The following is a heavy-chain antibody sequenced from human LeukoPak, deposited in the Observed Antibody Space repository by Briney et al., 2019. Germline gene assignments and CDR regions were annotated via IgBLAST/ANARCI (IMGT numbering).Heavy chain of an antibody. CDR2: VNPRSGDA. V-gene: IGHV1-8*03. Sequence: ASVSVSCKASVYTFISYNINWLRQATGQGLEWMGWVNPRSGDAGYLQKFQGRLTITRDSSIDTAYMDLSGLNSEDTAVYYCARGVPLGYCTYGVCYPPYYFDYWGQGTLVTASS. CDR3: ARGVPLGYCTYGVCYPPYYFDY. D-gene: IGHD2-8*01. J-gene: IGHJ4*02. CDR1: VYTFISYN.